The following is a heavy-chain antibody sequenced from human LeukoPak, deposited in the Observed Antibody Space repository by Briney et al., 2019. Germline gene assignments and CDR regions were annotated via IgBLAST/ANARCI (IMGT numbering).Heavy chain of an antibody. CDR2: IYSGGST. CDR1: GFTVSSNY. Sequence: GGSLRLSCAASGFTVSSNYMSWVRQAPGKGLEWVSVIYSGGSTYYADSVKGRFTISRDNSKNTLYLQMNSLRAEDTAVYYCARAAYGSGSSLDYWGQGTPVTVSS. CDR3: ARAAYGSGSSLDY. V-gene: IGHV3-53*01. J-gene: IGHJ4*02. D-gene: IGHD3-10*01.